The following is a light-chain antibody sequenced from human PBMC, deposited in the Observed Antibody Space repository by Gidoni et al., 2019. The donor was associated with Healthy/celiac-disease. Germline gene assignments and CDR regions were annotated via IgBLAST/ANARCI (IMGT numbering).Light chain of an antibody. CDR1: QDISNY. CDR3: QQYDNLLPYT. CDR2: DAS. J-gene: IGKJ2*01. Sequence: DIQMTQSPSSLSASVVDRVTITCQASQDISNYLNWYQQKPGKAPKLLIYDASNLETGVPSRFSGSGSGTDFTFTISSLQPEDIATYYCQQYDNLLPYTFGQGTKLEIK. V-gene: IGKV1-33*01.